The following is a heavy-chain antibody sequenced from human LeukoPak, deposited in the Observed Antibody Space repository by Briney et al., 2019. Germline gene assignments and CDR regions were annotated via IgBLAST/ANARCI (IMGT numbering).Heavy chain of an antibody. CDR3: ARAAGDYSDYDYFYYMDV. CDR2: INPTSGGT. Sequence: GASVKVSCKTSGYTFTSYYMHWVRQAPGQGLEWMGWINPTSGGTKYAQKFQGRVTMTRDTSISTAYMELNTLRSDDTAMYYCARAAGDYSDYDYFYYMDVWGKGTTVTISS. CDR1: GYTFTSYY. V-gene: IGHV1-2*02. J-gene: IGHJ6*03. D-gene: IGHD4-17*01.